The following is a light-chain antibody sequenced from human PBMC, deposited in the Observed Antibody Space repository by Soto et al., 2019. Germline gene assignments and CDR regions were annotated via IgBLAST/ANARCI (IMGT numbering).Light chain of an antibody. J-gene: IGLJ1*01. CDR3: SSYAGSNNFEV. CDR2: EVS. CDR1: SADVGVYNY. Sequence: QSVLTQPPSASGSPGQSVTISCTRTSADVGVYNYVSWYQQHPGKAPKLMIYEVSKRPSGVPDRFSGSKSGNTASLTVSGLQAEDEADYYCSSYAGSNNFEVFGTGTKVTVL. V-gene: IGLV2-8*01.